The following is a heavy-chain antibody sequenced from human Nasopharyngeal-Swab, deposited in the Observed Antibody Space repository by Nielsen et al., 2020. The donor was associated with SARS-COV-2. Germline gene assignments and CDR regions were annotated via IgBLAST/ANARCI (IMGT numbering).Heavy chain of an antibody. D-gene: IGHD2-8*01. CDR2: ISSNGGST. CDR1: GFTFSSYA. J-gene: IGHJ4*02. V-gene: IGHV3-64D*06. Sequence: GESLKISCSASGFTFSSYAMHWVRQAPGKGLEYVSAISSNGGSTYYADSVKGRFTISRGNSKNTLYLQMSSLRAEDTAVYYCVADEDIVLMVLDYWGQGTLVTVSS. CDR3: VADEDIVLMVLDY.